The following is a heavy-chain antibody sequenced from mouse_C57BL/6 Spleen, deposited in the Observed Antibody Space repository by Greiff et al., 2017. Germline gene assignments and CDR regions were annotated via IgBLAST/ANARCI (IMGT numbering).Heavy chain of an antibody. CDR1: GYTFTSYW. V-gene: IGHV1-52*01. CDR3: ARGGGAMDY. J-gene: IGHJ4*01. Sequence: QVQLQQPGAELVRPGSSVKLSCKASGYTFTSYWMHWVKQRPIQGLEWIGNIDPSDSETHYNQKFKDKATLTVDKSSSTAYMQLSSLASEDSAVYYCARGGGAMDYWGQGTSVTVSS. CDR2: IDPSDSET. D-gene: IGHD1-1*02.